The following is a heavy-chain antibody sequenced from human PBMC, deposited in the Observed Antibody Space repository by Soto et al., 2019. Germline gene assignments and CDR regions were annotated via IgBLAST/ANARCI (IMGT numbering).Heavy chain of an antibody. J-gene: IGHJ6*02. CDR2: IKYSGTT. D-gene: IGHD2-2*01. CDR3: ARLHGYCISSSCHGHYAMDV. V-gene: IGHV4-39*01. CDR1: GGSISSSSCH. Sequence: SETLSLTCTVSGGSISSSSCHWGWIRQPPGKGLEWIASIKYSGTTFYNPSLKSRVTLSVDTSKNQFALKLSSVTAADTAVYYCARLHGYCISSSCHGHYAMDVWGQGTTVTVSS.